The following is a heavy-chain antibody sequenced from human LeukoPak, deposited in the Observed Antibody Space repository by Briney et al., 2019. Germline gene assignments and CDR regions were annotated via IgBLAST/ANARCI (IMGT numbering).Heavy chain of an antibody. Sequence: NPSETLSLTCTVSGGSISSSSYYWRWIRQPPGKGLEWIGSIYYSGSTYYNPSLKSRVTISVDTSKNQFSLKLSSVTAADTAVYYCARPAVAGPYYFDYWGQGTLVTVSS. J-gene: IGHJ4*02. CDR3: ARPAVAGPYYFDY. CDR2: IYYSGST. V-gene: IGHV4-39*01. D-gene: IGHD6-19*01. CDR1: GGSISSSSYY.